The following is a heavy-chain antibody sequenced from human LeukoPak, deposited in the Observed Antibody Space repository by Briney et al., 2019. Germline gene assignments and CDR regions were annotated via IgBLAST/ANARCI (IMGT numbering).Heavy chain of an antibody. Sequence: GGSLRLSCAVSGFTFSNYGMAWVRQAPGKGLEWVSIISASGGSTYYADSVKGRFTISRDNSRDTLYLQMDTLRAEDTAVYYCAKEKDSSGYFDYWGQGTLVTVSS. V-gene: IGHV3-23*01. J-gene: IGHJ4*02. CDR2: ISASGGST. CDR1: GFTFSNYG. D-gene: IGHD2-15*01. CDR3: AKEKDSSGYFDY.